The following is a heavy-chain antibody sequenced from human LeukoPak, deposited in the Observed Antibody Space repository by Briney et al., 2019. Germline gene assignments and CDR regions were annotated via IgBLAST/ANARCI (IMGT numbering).Heavy chain of an antibody. V-gene: IGHV3-21*01. Sequence: GGSLRLSCAASGFTFSIYSMNWVRQAPGRGLEWVSSISKSSSYIHDADSVKGRFTISRDNANNSLFLQMNSLRVEDTAVYYCARDSEIGVVASIDYWGQGTLVTVSP. CDR1: GFTFSIYS. D-gene: IGHD3-3*01. J-gene: IGHJ4*02. CDR3: ARDSEIGVVASIDY. CDR2: ISKSSSYI.